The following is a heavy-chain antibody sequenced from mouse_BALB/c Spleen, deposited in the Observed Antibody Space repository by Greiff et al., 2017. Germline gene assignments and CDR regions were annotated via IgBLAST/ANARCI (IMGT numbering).Heavy chain of an antibody. CDR2: IYPGSGST. J-gene: IGHJ4*01. CDR1: GYNFTSYW. D-gene: IGHD4-1*01. CDR3: ARGRWDCAMDY. Sequence: QVQLQQPGAELVKPGTSVKLSCKASGYNFTSYWINWVKLRPGQGLEWIGDIYPGSGSTNYNEKFKSKATLTVDTSSSTAYMQLSSLASEDSALYYCARGRWDCAMDYWGQGTSVTVSS. V-gene: IGHV1-55*01.